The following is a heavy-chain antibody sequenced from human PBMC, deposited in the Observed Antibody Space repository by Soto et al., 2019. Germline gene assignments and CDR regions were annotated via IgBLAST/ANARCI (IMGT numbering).Heavy chain of an antibody. J-gene: IGHJ1*01. V-gene: IGHV1-3*01. D-gene: IGHD3-3*01. CDR1: GYTFTSYA. CDR2: INAGNGNT. Sequence: ASVKVSCKASGYTFTSYAMHWVRQAPGQRLEWMGWINAGNGNTKYSQKFQGRVTITRDTAASTAYTELSSLRSEDTAVYYCAREGPRWGYDFWSGYSPEYFQHWGQGTLVTVSS. CDR3: AREGPRWGYDFWSGYSPEYFQH.